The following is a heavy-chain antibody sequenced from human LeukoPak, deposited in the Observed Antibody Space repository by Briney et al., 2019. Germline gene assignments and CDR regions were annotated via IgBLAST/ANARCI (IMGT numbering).Heavy chain of an antibody. J-gene: IGHJ4*02. V-gene: IGHV4-59*01. CDR1: GDSISSYY. CDR2: IYYSGNT. Sequence: SETLSLTCTVSGDSISSYYWSWIRQPPGKGLEWIGYIYYSGNTNYNPSLKSRVTISVDTSKNQFSLKLSSVTAADTAVYYCARGNDYDILTFDYWGQGTLVTVSS. D-gene: IGHD3-9*01. CDR3: ARGNDYDILTFDY.